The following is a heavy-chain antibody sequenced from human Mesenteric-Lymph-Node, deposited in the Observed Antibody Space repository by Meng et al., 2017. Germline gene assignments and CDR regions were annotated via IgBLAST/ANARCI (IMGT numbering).Heavy chain of an antibody. CDR2: INWNGGST. CDR1: GFTFDDYG. V-gene: IGHV3-20*04. Sequence: GESLKISCAASGFTFDDYGMSWVRQAPGKGLEWVSGINWNGGSTGYADSVKGRFTISRDNSKNTLYLQMGSLRAEDMAVYYCARSLLWFGEAHYYYGMDVWGQGTTVTVSS. CDR3: ARSLLWFGEAHYYYGMDV. J-gene: IGHJ6*02. D-gene: IGHD3-10*01.